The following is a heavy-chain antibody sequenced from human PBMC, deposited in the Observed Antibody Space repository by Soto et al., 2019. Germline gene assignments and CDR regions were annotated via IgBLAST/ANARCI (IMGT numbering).Heavy chain of an antibody. D-gene: IGHD2-8*02. CDR3: AKATATGGGAFDI. Sequence: GGSLRLSCAASGFTCSSYDMSWVRQAPGKGLEWVSTILVGGSTHYPDSVKGRFTISRDNSKNTVFLQMNSLAAGDTAVYYCAKATATGGGAFDICGQGTMVTVSS. CDR1: GFTCSSYD. CDR2: ILVGGST. J-gene: IGHJ3*02. V-gene: IGHV3-23*01.